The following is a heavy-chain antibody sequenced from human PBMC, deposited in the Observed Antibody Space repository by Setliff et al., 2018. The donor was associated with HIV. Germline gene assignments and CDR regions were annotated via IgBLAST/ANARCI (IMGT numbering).Heavy chain of an antibody. CDR2: MNPDSRNT. CDR3: ARARTDYYDRRRRSHYYIDG. CDR1: GYTFSNYD. J-gene: IGHJ6*03. Sequence: ASVKVSCKPSGYTFSNYDINWVRQAAGQGLGWMGWMNPDSRNTGYAQRFEGRVTLTWDTSISTAYLELNHLKSDDTAVYYCARARTDYYDRRRRSHYYIDGWARGATVTVSS. V-gene: IGHV1-8*02. D-gene: IGHD3-22*01.